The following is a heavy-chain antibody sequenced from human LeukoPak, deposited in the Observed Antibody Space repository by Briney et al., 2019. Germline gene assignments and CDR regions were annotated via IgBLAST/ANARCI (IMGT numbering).Heavy chain of an antibody. J-gene: IGHJ4*02. CDR1: GFTFSSYW. D-gene: IGHD6-6*01. CDR2: IWYDGSNK. V-gene: IGHV3-33*08. Sequence: GGSLRLSCAASGFTFSSYWMNWARQAPGKGLEWVAVIWYDGSNKYYADSVKGRFTISRDNSKNTLYLQMNSLRAEDTAVYSCARSAIEYSSSFLGGIDYWGQGTLVTVSS. CDR3: ARSAIEYSSSFLGGIDY.